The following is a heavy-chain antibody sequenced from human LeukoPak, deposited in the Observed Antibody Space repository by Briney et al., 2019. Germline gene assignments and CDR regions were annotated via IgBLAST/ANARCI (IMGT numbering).Heavy chain of an antibody. D-gene: IGHD3-9*01. Sequence: GESLKISCKGSGYSFTSYWIGWVRQMPGKGLEWMGIIYPGDSDTRCSPSFQGQVTISADKSISTAYLQWSSLKASDTAMYYCARRDILTGSRDAFDIWGQGTMVTVSS. CDR3: ARRDILTGSRDAFDI. J-gene: IGHJ3*02. V-gene: IGHV5-51*01. CDR1: GYSFTSYW. CDR2: IYPGDSDT.